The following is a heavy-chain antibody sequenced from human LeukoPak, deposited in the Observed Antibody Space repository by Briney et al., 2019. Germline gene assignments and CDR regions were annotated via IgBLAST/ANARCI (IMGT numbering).Heavy chain of an antibody. CDR3: ARRGTTVTTWGNYFDY. D-gene: IGHD4-17*01. Sequence: PGGSLRLSCAASGFTFSSYWMSWVRQAPGKGLEWVANIKQDGSEKYYVDSVKGRFTISRDNAKNSLYLQMNSLRAKDTAVYYCARRGTTVTTWGNYFDYWGQGTLVTVSS. CDR1: GFTFSSYW. J-gene: IGHJ4*02. V-gene: IGHV3-7*01. CDR2: IKQDGSEK.